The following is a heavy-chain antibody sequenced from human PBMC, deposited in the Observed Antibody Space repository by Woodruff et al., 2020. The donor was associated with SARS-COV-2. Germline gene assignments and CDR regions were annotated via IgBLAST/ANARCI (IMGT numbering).Heavy chain of an antibody. CDR3: AREPRYYYYMDV. J-gene: IGHJ6*03. CDR2: MNPNSGNT. Sequence: GWMNPNSGNTGYAQKFQGRVTMTRNTSISTAYMELSSLRSEDTAVYYCAREPRYYYYMDVWGKGTTVTVSS. V-gene: IGHV1-8*01.